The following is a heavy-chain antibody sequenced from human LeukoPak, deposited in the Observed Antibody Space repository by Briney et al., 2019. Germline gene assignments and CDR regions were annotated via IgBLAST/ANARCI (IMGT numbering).Heavy chain of an antibody. Sequence: GASVKVSCKASGYSFNKFGISWVRQAPGQGLEWMGWISGYSGKTDSAQKLQDRVTMTTDNSTSTAYLELRSLRSDDAAVYFCVRVGSAYGDPLEFDLWGQGTLVTVS. CDR2: ISGYSGKT. D-gene: IGHD2-21*01. CDR1: GYSFNKFG. J-gene: IGHJ5*02. V-gene: IGHV1-18*01. CDR3: VRVGSAYGDPLEFDL.